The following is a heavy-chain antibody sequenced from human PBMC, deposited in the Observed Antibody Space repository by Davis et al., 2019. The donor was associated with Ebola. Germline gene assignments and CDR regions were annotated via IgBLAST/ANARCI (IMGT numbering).Heavy chain of an antibody. Sequence: GESLKISCAASGFTFSSYAMSWVRQAPGKGLECVSAISGSGGSTYYADSVKGRFTISRDNSKNTLYLQMNSLRAEDTAVYYCAKWIFGFGGSYYGGHFDYWGQGTLVTVSS. CDR1: GFTFSSYA. CDR2: ISGSGGST. CDR3: AKWIFGFGGSYYGGHFDY. V-gene: IGHV3-23*01. D-gene: IGHD1-26*01. J-gene: IGHJ4*02.